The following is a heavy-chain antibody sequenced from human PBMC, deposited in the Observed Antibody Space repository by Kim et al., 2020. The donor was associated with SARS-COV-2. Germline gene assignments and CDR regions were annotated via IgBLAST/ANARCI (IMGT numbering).Heavy chain of an antibody. D-gene: IGHD6-13*01. CDR2: IYWDDDK. J-gene: IGHJ4*02. CDR1: GFSVNTDGVG. V-gene: IGHV2-5*02. Sequence: SGPTLVNPTQTLTLTCTLSGFSVNTDGVGVGWIRQPPGKALEWLALIYWDDDKRYSPSLKSRLTITKDTSINQVVLTMTNMDPVDTGTYHCARTKGYTTSWTAGLYYFDYWGQGTPVTVSS. CDR3: ARTKGYTTSWTAGLYYFDY.